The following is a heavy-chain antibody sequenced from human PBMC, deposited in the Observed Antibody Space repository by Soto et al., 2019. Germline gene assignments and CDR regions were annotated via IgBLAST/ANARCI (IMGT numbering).Heavy chain of an antibody. CDR1: GGSVSSGSYY. J-gene: IGHJ4*02. V-gene: IGHV4-61*01. CDR2: IYYSGST. D-gene: IGHD5-12*01. Sequence: SETLSLTCTVSGGSVSSGSYYWSWIRQPPGKGLEWIGYIYYSGSTNYNPSLKSRVTISVDTSKNQFSLKLSSVTAADTAVYYCATSRDGYNYSDYWGQGTLVTVSS. CDR3: ATSRDGYNYSDY.